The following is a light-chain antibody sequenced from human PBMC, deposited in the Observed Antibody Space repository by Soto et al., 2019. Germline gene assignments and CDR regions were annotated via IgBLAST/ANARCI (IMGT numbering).Light chain of an antibody. Sequence: FHMTQSPSPLSVSVCDRVNITCLASQSISRWLAWYQQKPGKAPKLLIHDASTLESGVPSRFSGSGSGTEFILTICSLEHDDFATCLCDQDNSYRTFCQGTKVDI. CDR3: DQDNSYRT. V-gene: IGKV1-5*01. J-gene: IGKJ1*01. CDR1: QSISRW. CDR2: DAS.